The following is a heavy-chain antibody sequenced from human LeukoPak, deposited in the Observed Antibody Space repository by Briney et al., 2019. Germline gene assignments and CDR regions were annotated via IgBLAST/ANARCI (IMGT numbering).Heavy chain of an antibody. D-gene: IGHD5-12*01. CDR2: MNPNSGGT. V-gene: IGHV1-2*02. J-gene: IGHJ4*02. Sequence: ASVKVSCKASGYTFTSYDINWVRQATGQGLEWMGWMNPNSGGTNYAQKFQGRVTMTRDPSTSTAYMELGWLRSDDTAVYYCARATSGASGHGSDFWGQGTLVTVSS. CDR1: GYTFTSYD. CDR3: ARATSGASGHGSDF.